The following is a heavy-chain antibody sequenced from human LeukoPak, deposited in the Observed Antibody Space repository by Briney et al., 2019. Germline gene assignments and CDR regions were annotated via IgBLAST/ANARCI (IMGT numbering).Heavy chain of an antibody. CDR2: IRYDGSNK. Sequence: GGSLRLSCAASGFTFSSYGMHWVRQAPGKGLEWVAFIRYDGSNKYYADSVKGRFTISRDNSRNTLYLQMNSLRAEDTAVYYCAKDRGDSSGYYFVDYWGQGTLVTVSS. V-gene: IGHV3-30*02. CDR1: GFTFSSYG. D-gene: IGHD3-22*01. CDR3: AKDRGDSSGYYFVDY. J-gene: IGHJ4*02.